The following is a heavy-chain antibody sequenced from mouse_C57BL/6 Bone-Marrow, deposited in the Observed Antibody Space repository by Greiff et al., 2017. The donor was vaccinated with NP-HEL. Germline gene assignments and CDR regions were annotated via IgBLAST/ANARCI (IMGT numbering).Heavy chain of an antibody. J-gene: IGHJ4*01. Sequence: EVMLVESEGGLVQPGSSMKLSCTASGFTFSDYYMAWVRQVPEKGLEWVANINYDGSSTYYLDSLKSRFIISRDNAKNILYLQMSSLKSEDTATYYCAREEDNRYAMDYWGQGTSVTVSS. D-gene: IGHD6-1*01. V-gene: IGHV5-16*01. CDR2: INYDGSST. CDR3: AREEDNRYAMDY. CDR1: GFTFSDYY.